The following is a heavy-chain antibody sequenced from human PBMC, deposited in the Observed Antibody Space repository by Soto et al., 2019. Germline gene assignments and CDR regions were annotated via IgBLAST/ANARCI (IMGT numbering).Heavy chain of an antibody. D-gene: IGHD3-9*01. V-gene: IGHV4-30-4*01. CDR1: GGSISSGDYY. CDR3: ARGWVGTGSHYFRF. Sequence: SETLSLTCTVSGGSISSGDYYWSWIRQPPGKGLEWIGEINCSRSTNYNPSLKSRVTISVDTSKNQFSLKLNSVTAADTAVYYCARGWVGTGSHYFRFWGQGTLVTVSS. CDR2: INCSRST. J-gene: IGHJ4*02.